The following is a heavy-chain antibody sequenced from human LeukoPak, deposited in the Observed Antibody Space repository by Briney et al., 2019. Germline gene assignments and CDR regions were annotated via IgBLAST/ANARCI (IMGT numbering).Heavy chain of an antibody. D-gene: IGHD2-2*02. CDR1: GYTFTSYG. CDR2: ISAYNGNT. CDR3: ARREGYCSSTSCYMRLGAFDI. Sequence: GASVKVSCKASGYTFTSYGISWVRQAPGQGLEWMGWISAYNGNTNYAQKLQGRVTMTTDTSTSTAYMELRSLRSDDTAVYYCARREGYCSSTSCYMRLGAFDIWGQGTMVTVSS. J-gene: IGHJ3*02. V-gene: IGHV1-18*01.